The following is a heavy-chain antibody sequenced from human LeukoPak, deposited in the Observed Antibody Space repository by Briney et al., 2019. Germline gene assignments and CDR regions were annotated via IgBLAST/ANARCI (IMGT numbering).Heavy chain of an antibody. D-gene: IGHD2-21*02. V-gene: IGHV1-8*01. CDR3: ARDHYHKVHSVMVTAPDY. J-gene: IGHJ4*02. CDR2: MNPNSGNT. Sequence: ASVKVSCKASGYTFTSYDINWVRQATGQGLEWMGWMNPNSGNTGYAQKFQGRVTMTRDTSTSTVYMELSSLRSEDTAVYYCARDHYHKVHSVMVTAPDYWGQGTLVIVSS. CDR1: GYTFTSYD.